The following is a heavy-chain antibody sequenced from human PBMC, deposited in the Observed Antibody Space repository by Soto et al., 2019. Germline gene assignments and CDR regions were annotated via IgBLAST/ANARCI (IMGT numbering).Heavy chain of an antibody. CDR1: GFTFSTYA. D-gene: IGHD3-22*01. V-gene: IGHV3-23*01. CDR3: AKGSSASRPYYFDY. Sequence: GGSLRLSCAASGFTFSTYAMSWVPQAPGKGLEWVSAITGSGGSTYHADSVKGRFTISRDNSKNTLYLQMNSLRADDTAIYYCAKGSSASRPYYFDYWGQGTLVTVSS. J-gene: IGHJ4*02. CDR2: ITGSGGST.